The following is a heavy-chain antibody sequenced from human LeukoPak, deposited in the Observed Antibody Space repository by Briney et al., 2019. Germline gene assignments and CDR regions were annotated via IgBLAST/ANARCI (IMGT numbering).Heavy chain of an antibody. CDR1: GFTFSAYA. D-gene: IGHD3-22*01. V-gene: IGHV3-23*01. J-gene: IGHJ4*02. CDR2: ISNSGGST. CDR3: AKIYDSSGYDYYFDY. Sequence: GGSLRLSCAASGFTFSAYAVTWGRQAPGTGLEWVSAISNSGGSTYYAYSVKGRFTISRDNSKNPLYLLMNSLRAEDTAVYYCAKIYDSSGYDYYFDYWGQGTLVTVSS.